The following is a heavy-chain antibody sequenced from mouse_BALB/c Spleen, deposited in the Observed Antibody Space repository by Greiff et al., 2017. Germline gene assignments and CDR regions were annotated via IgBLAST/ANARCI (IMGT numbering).Heavy chain of an antibody. D-gene: IGHD2-1*01. CDR3: ARWGGNYVAWFAY. V-gene: IGHV1-54*01. CDR1: GYAFTNYL. Sequence: VKLMESGAELVRPGTSVKVSCKASGYAFTNYLIEWVKQRPGQGLEWIGVINPGSGGTNYNEKFKGKATLTADKSSSTAYMQLSSLTSDDSAVYFCARWGGNYVAWFAYWGQGTLVTVSA. CDR2: INPGSGGT. J-gene: IGHJ3*01.